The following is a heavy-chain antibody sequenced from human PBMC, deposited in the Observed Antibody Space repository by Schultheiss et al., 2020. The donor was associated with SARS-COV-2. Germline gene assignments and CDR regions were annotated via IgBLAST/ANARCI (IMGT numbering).Heavy chain of an antibody. CDR2: IIPSFRTA. V-gene: IGHV1-69*13. Sequence: SVKVSCKASGDTFTNYAITWVRQAPGQGLEWMGGIIPSFRTANYAQKFQGRVTFTADESTSTAYMELSSLRSEDTAVYYCARDRYDFWSGYVSYWYFDLWGRGTLVTVSS. D-gene: IGHD3-3*01. CDR1: GDTFTNYA. CDR3: ARDRYDFWSGYVSYWYFDL. J-gene: IGHJ2*01.